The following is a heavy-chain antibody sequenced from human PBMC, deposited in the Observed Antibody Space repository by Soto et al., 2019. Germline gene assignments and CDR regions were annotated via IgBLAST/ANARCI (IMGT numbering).Heavy chain of an antibody. Sequence: EVQLLESGGGLVQPGGSLRLSCAASGFTFSSYAMSWVRQAPGKGLEWVSAISGSGGSTYYADSVKGRFTISRDNSKNTLYLQMNSLRAEDTAVYYCARSITPYDFWSGPYYYYGMDVWGQGTTVTVSS. D-gene: IGHD3-3*01. CDR2: ISGSGGST. J-gene: IGHJ6*02. V-gene: IGHV3-23*01. CDR1: GFTFSSYA. CDR3: ARSITPYDFWSGPYYYYGMDV.